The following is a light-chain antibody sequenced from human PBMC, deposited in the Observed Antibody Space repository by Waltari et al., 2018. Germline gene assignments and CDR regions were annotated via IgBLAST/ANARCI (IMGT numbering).Light chain of an antibody. J-gene: IGKJ4*01. Sequence: DIVMTQSPDSVAVSMGEGARIQCRASQNILSSSDNKNHLVWYQQKPGQPPKLLISWASTRESGVPDRFSGSGSGTDFTLTISSLQAEDVAVYYCQQCYHLPSFGGGTRVEIK. CDR3: QQCYHLPS. CDR2: WAS. CDR1: QNILSSSDNKNH. V-gene: IGKV4-1*01.